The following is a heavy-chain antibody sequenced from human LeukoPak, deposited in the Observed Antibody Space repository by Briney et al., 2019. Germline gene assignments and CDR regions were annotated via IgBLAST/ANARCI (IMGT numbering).Heavy chain of an antibody. D-gene: IGHD2/OR15-2a*01. CDR2: ISAYNGNT. CDR3: ARGVLQSRGGHYFDY. J-gene: IGHJ4*02. V-gene: IGHV1-18*01. CDR1: GYTFTSYG. Sequence: ASVKVSCKASGYTFTSYGISWVRQAPGQGLEWMGWISAYNGNTNYAQKLQGRVTMTTDTSTSTAYMELRSLKSDDTAVYYCARGVLQSRGGHYFDYWGQGTLVTVSS.